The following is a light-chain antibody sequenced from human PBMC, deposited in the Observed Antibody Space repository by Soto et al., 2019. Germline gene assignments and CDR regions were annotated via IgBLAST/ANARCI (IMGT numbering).Light chain of an antibody. V-gene: IGLV2-14*01. CDR1: SSVVGGYNY. J-gene: IGLJ1*01. Sequence: QSALTQPSSVSGSPGQSITIICTGTSSVVGGYNYVSWYQQHPGKAPKLMIYDVSNRPSGVFNRFSGSQSGNTASLTISGLQAEDEADYYCSSYTSSSTRGFGTGTKVTVL. CDR3: SSYTSSSTRG. CDR2: DVS.